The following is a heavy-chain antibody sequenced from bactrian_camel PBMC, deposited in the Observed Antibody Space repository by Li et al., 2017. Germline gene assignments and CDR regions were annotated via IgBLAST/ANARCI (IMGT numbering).Heavy chain of an antibody. V-gene: IGHV3S6*01. D-gene: IGHD2*01. Sequence: HVQLVESGGGLVQPGGSLRLSCAASGFICSDYAMTWVRQAPGKGLEWVSGIFDDGSRTYYAESVKGRFTISQDEAKNSPYLQMNSLKPEDTAMYYCAVEGYDGSCRVGGDFDYWGQGTQVTVS. J-gene: IGHJ4*01. CDR3: AVEGYDGSCRVGGDFDY. CDR1: GFICSDYA. CDR2: IFDDGSRT.